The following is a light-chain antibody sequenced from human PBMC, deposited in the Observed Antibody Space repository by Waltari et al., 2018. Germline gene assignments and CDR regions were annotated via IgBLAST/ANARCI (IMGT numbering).Light chain of an antibody. Sequence: SCRASQSVGRSLAWYQQKPGQAPRLLIYDASKRATGIPERVSGSGSGTDFSLTISRLEPEDFAVYYCQMYVRLPVTFGQGTKVEIK. V-gene: IGKV3-20*01. CDR1: QSVGRS. CDR3: QMYVRLPVT. J-gene: IGKJ1*01. CDR2: DAS.